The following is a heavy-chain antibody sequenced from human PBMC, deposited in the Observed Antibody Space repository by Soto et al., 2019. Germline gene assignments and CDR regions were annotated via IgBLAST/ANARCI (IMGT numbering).Heavy chain of an antibody. J-gene: IGHJ4*02. CDR3: VRGEVPSTMVMFCDY. CDR1: GFSLTTLGMS. Sequence: SGPTLVNPTQTLTLTCSFSGFSLTTLGMSVSWVRQPPGKALEWLALINWEDDKYYRPSLETRLTISKDTSTNRVLLTMTKLDPADTATYYCVRGEVPSTMVMFCDYWGQGALGTVS. V-gene: IGHV2-70*20. D-gene: IGHD3-10*01. CDR2: INWEDDK.